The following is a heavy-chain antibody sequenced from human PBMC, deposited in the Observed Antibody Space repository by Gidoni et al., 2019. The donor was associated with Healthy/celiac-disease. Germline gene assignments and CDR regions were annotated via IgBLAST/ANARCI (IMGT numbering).Heavy chain of an antibody. CDR1: GFPFSRSS. D-gene: IGHD6-6*01. CDR2: ISSSSSYI. V-gene: IGHV3-21*01. Sequence: EVQLVESGGGLVKPGGSLRLSCAASGFPFSRSSMNWVRQAPGKGLEWVSSISSSSSYIYYADSVKGRFTISRDNAKNSLYLQMNSLRAEDTAVYYCAREGEQLVLYYYYGMDVWGQGTTVTVSS. CDR3: AREGEQLVLYYYYGMDV. J-gene: IGHJ6*02.